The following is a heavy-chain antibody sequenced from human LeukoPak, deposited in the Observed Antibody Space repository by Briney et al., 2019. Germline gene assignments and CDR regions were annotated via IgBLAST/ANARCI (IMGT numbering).Heavy chain of an antibody. J-gene: IGHJ2*01. CDR1: GFTFSSYA. CDR2: IGTGDTT. V-gene: IGHV3-23*01. D-gene: IGHD6-25*01. CDR3: GALAAAVAGL. Sequence: GGSLRPSCAASGFTFSSYAMSWVRQAPGKGLEWVSGIGTGDTTYYADSVKGRFTISRDNSKNTLYLQMNSLRAEDTAVYYCGALAAAVAGLWGRGTLVTVSS.